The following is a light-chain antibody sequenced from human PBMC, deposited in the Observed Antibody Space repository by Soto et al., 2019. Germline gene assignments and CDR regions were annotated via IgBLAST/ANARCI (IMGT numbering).Light chain of an antibody. V-gene: IGKV1-39*01. CDR1: QSISSY. CDR2: AAS. CDR3: QQSYSTPPVT. Sequence: DIQMTQSPSSLSASLLDIVTITCRASQSISSYLNWYQQKPGKAPKLLIYAASSLQSGVPSRFSGSGSGTDFTLTISSLQPEDFATYYCQQSYSTPPVTFGQGTKVDIK. J-gene: IGKJ1*01.